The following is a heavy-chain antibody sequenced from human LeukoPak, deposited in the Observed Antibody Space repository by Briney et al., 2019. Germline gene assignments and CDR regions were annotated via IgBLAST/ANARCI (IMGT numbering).Heavy chain of an antibody. CDR1: GFTFSNAW. V-gene: IGHV3-15*01. Sequence: PGGSLRLSCAASGFTFSNAWMNWVRQAPGKGLEWVGRLKSKTDGGTTEYTAPAKGRFTISRDESKNLLYLQMNSLRAEDTAVYYCAKAPFVGSWYLGDYWGQGTLVTVSS. J-gene: IGHJ4*02. CDR3: AKAPFVGSWYLGDY. D-gene: IGHD6-13*01. CDR2: LKSKTDGGTT.